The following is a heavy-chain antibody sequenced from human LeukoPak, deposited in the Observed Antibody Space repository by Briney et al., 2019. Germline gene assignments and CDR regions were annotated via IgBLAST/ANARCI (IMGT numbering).Heavy chain of an antibody. CDR2: ISAYNGNT. D-gene: IGHD2-2*01. CDR1: GYTFTSYG. J-gene: IGHJ5*02. Sequence: GASVKVSCKASGYTFTSYGISWVRQAPGQGLAWMGWISAYNGNTNYAQKLQGRVTMTTDTSTSTAYMELRSLRSDDTAVYYCARDVGYCSSTSCYYWFDPWGQGTLVTVPS. CDR3: ARDVGYCSSTSCYYWFDP. V-gene: IGHV1-18*01.